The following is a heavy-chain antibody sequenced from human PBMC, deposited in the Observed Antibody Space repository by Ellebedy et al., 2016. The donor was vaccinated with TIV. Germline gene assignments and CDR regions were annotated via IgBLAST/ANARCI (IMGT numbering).Heavy chain of an antibody. Sequence: GESLKISCAASGFTFSSYGMHWVRQAPGKGLEWVSAISGSGGSTYYADSVKGRFTISRDNSKNTLYLQMNSLRAEDTAVYYCAKVDRGRIMITFGGVMGWGQGTLVTVSS. CDR3: AKVDRGRIMITFGGVMG. CDR2: ISGSGGST. CDR1: GFTFSSYG. J-gene: IGHJ4*02. V-gene: IGHV3-23*01. D-gene: IGHD3-16*01.